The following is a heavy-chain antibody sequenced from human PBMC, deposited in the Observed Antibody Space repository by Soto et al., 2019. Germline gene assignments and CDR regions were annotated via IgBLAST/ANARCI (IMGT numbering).Heavy chain of an antibody. D-gene: IGHD3-3*01. Sequence: SAILSLTCAVYGGSFSGYYWSWIRQPPGKGLEWIGEINHSGGTNYNPSLKSRVTISVDTSKNQFSLKLSSVTAADTAVYYCARGKNFWSGYYNWFDPWGQGTLVTVS. CDR3: ARGKNFWSGYYNWFDP. J-gene: IGHJ5*02. V-gene: IGHV4-34*01. CDR2: INHSGGT. CDR1: GGSFSGYY.